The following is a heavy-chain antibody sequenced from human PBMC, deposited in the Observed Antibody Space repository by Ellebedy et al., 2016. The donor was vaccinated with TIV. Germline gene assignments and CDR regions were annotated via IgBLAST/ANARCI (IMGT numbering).Heavy chain of an antibody. CDR3: ARVKAYSAFDI. J-gene: IGHJ3*02. CDR1: GSTFSSYW. D-gene: IGHD2-15*01. V-gene: IGHV3-7*01. CDR2: IKQDGRDK. Sequence: PGGSLRLSCADSGSTFSSYWMTWVRQPPGKGLEWVANIKQDGRDKYYVDSVRGRFTISRHKSKDTLYLQMNSLRADDTAVYYCARVKAYSAFDIWGQGTRVTVSS.